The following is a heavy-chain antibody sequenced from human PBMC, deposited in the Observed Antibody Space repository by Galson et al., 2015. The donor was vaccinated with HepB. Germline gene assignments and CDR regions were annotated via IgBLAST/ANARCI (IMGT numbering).Heavy chain of an antibody. CDR2: IIGSSSSI. J-gene: IGHJ4*02. Sequence: SLRLSCAGSGITFSTYAMNWVRQAPGKGLEWISYIIGSSSSIYYADSVKGRFTISRDNAKMSLYLQMDSLRAEDTAVYYCVRDRWPYYFDSWGQGTLVTVSS. CDR3: VRDRWPYYFDS. CDR1: GITFSTYA. D-gene: IGHD4-23*01. V-gene: IGHV3-48*04.